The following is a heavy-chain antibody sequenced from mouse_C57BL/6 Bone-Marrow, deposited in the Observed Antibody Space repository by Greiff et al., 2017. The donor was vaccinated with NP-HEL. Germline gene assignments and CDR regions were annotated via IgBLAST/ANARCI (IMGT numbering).Heavy chain of an antibody. J-gene: IGHJ4*01. CDR1: GFTFSDYG. Sequence: EVQLVESGGGLVKPGGSLKLSCAASGFTFSDYGMHWVRQAPEKGLEWVAYISSGSSTIYYADTVKGRFTISRDNTKNTLFLQMTSLRSEDTAMYYCARWLLGAVDYWGQGTSVTVSS. D-gene: IGHD2-3*01. V-gene: IGHV5-17*01. CDR3: ARWLLGAVDY. CDR2: ISSGSSTI.